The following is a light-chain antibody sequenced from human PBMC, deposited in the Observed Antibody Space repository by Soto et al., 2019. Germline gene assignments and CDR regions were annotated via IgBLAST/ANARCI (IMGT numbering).Light chain of an antibody. CDR1: SSDVGAYNY. J-gene: IGLJ1*01. V-gene: IGLV2-14*03. CDR2: DVS. CDR3: NSYTSRTRI. Sequence: QSALTQPASVSGSPGQSITISCTGTSSDVGAYNYVSWYQQHPGKAPKLMIYDVSYRLAGVSNRFSGSKSGNTASLTISGLQAEDEADYYCNSYTSRTRIFGTGTKVTVL.